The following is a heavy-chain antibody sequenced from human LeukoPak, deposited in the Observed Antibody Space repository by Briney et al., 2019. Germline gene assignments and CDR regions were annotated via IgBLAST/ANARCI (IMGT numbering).Heavy chain of an antibody. CDR2: ISAYNGNT. D-gene: IGHD4-17*01. CDR1: GYTFTSYG. Sequence: GASVKVSCKASGYTFTSYGISWVRQAPGQGLEWMGWISAYNGNTNYAQKLQGRVTMTTDTSTSTAYMELRSLRAEDTAVYYCAKNLRGDYLLSYFAYWGQGTLVTVSS. J-gene: IGHJ4*02. V-gene: IGHV1-18*01. CDR3: AKNLRGDYLLSYFAY.